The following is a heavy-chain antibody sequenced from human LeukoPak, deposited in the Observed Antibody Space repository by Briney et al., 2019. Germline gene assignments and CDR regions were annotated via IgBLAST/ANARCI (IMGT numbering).Heavy chain of an antibody. Sequence: GGSLKISCKGSGYSFTSYWIGWVRQMPGKGLEWMGIIYPGDSDTRYSPSFQGHVTISADNSISTAYLQWSSLKASDTAMYYCARLGSIVVVPAAIDYWGQGTLVTVSS. J-gene: IGHJ4*02. CDR2: IYPGDSDT. CDR3: ARLGSIVVVPAAIDY. D-gene: IGHD2-2*01. V-gene: IGHV5-51*01. CDR1: GYSFTSYW.